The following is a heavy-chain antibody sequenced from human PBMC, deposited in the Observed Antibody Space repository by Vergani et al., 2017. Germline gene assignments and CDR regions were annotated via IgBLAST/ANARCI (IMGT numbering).Heavy chain of an antibody. CDR1: GGTFSSYA. D-gene: IGHD2-2*01. CDR2: IIPIFGTA. V-gene: IGHV1-69*01. Sequence: QVQLVQSGAEVKKPGSSVKVSCKASGGTFSSYAISWVRQAPGQGLEWMGGIIPIFGTATYAQKFQGRVTITADESTSTAYMELSSLRSEDTAVYYCATLGVVVVPAARVWFDPWGQGTLVTVSS. CDR3: ATLGVVVVPAARVWFDP. J-gene: IGHJ5*02.